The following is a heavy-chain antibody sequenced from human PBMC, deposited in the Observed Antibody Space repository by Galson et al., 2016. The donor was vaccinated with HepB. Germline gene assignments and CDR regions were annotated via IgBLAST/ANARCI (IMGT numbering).Heavy chain of an antibody. Sequence: SCKASGYTFTSYGISWVRQAPGQGLEWMGWISGYNGNTNYAQKLQGRVTTTTDTSTSTAYMALRSLRSDDTAVYYCARDTQWFGEFNYGMDVWGRGTTVTVSS. CDR2: ISGYNGNT. CDR1: GYTFTSYG. V-gene: IGHV1-18*04. J-gene: IGHJ6*02. CDR3: ARDTQWFGEFNYGMDV. D-gene: IGHD3-10*01.